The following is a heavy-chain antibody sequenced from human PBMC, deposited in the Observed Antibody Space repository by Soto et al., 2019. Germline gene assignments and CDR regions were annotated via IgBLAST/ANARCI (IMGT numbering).Heavy chain of an antibody. J-gene: IGHJ6*02. CDR2: IIAFSDIV. CDR1: GGTFGIYA. D-gene: IGHD6-13*01. Sequence: QVQLVQSGAEVKKPGSSVKVSCKASGGTFGIYAITWVRQAPGQGLEWMGGIIAFSDIVNYTQKLQGRVTITADESTSTAYRALSSLRSDDTAVYYCARSLYSSSWYHSGNSYYYYGMDVWGQGTTVTVSS. V-gene: IGHV1-69*12. CDR3: ARSLYSSSWYHSGNSYYYYGMDV.